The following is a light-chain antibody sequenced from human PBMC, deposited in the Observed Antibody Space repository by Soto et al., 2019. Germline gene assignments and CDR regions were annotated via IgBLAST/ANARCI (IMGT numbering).Light chain of an antibody. CDR1: SSDVGGYNY. J-gene: IGLJ2*01. CDR3: SSYTSSSTRV. V-gene: IGLV2-14*01. CDR2: EVS. Sequence: QPVLAQPASVPGPPGQSTTISCTGTSSDVGGYNYVSWYQQHPGKAPKLMIYEVSNRPSGVSNRFYGSKSGKTASLTISGLQAEDEADYSCSSYTSSSTRVFGGGKKVTVL.